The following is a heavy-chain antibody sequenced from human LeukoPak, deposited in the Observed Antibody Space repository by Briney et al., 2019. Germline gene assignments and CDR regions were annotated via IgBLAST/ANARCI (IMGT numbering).Heavy chain of an antibody. Sequence: SETLSLTCAVYGGSFSGYYWSWIRQPPGKGLEWIGEINHSGSTNYNPSLRSRVTISVDKSKNQFSLKLSSVTAADTAVYYCARSGTGTTQVDYWGQGTLVTVSS. J-gene: IGHJ4*02. CDR2: INHSGST. CDR3: ARSGTGTTQVDY. CDR1: GGSFSGYY. V-gene: IGHV4-34*01. D-gene: IGHD1-7*01.